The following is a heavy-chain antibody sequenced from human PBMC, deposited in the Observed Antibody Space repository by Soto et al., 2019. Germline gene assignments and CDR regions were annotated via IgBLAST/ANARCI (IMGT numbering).Heavy chain of an antibody. J-gene: IGHJ6*02. CDR3: ARLNWNYDDYYYYGMDV. CDR1: GGSISSYY. CDR2: IYYSGST. V-gene: IGHV4-59*01. Sequence: PSETLSLTCTVSGGSISSYYWSWIRQPPGKGLEWIGYIYYSGSTNYNPSLKSRVTISVDTSKNQFSLKLSSVTAADTAVYYCARLNWNYDDYYYYGMDVWGQGTTVTVSS. D-gene: IGHD1-7*01.